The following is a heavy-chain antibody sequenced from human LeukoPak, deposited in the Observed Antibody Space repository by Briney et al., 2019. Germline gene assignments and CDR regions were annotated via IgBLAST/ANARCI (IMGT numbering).Heavy chain of an antibody. J-gene: IGHJ4*02. CDR3: AKDRYSYAFEYSDS. CDR2: ISNDGSKK. Sequence: SGGSLRLSCAASGFTFSSYGMHWVRQAPGKGLDWVVVISNDGSKKYYADSVKGRFTISRDNSKNTLSLQVSSLRTEDTAVYYCAKDRYSYAFEYSDSWGQGTLVTVSS. CDR1: GFTFSSYG. D-gene: IGHD5-18*01. V-gene: IGHV3-30*18.